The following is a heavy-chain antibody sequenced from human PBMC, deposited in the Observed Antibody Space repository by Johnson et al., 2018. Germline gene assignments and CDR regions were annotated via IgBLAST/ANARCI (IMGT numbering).Heavy chain of an antibody. V-gene: IGHV3-30-3*01. CDR2: ISYDGSNK. D-gene: IGHD6-19*01. Sequence: QLVQSGGGVVQPGRSLRLSCAASGFTFSSYAMHWVRQAPGKGLEWVAVISYDGSNKYYADSVKGRFTISRDNSKNTLYLQMNSLRTEDTAVYYCTRETRQWLVLGGAFDIWGQGTMVTVSS. J-gene: IGHJ3*02. CDR3: TRETRQWLVLGGAFDI. CDR1: GFTFSSYA.